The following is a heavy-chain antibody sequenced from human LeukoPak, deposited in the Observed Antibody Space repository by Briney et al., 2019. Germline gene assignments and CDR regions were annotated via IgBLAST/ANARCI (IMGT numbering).Heavy chain of an antibody. CDR3: ARVRTAPGYYYYYMDV. V-gene: IGHV4-39*07. Sequence: SQTLSLTCTVSGGSISSSSYYWGWLRQPPGKGLGWIGSIYYSGSTYYNPSPKSRVTMSVDTSKNQFSLKLSSVTAADTAVYYCARVRTAPGYYYYYMDVWGKGTTVTVSS. CDR1: GGSISSSSYY. J-gene: IGHJ6*03. D-gene: IGHD2-8*02. CDR2: IYYSGST.